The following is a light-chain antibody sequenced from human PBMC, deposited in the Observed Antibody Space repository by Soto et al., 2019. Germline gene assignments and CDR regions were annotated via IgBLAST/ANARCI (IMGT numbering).Light chain of an antibody. J-gene: IGKJ1*01. V-gene: IGKV1-5*03. CDR3: QQYNSYSLA. Sequence: DLQMTQSPSTLSASVGDRVTIACRASQSFSDWLAWSQQKPGKATKLLIYKASSLETGVPSSCSGSGSVTEFTLTSSSLQPDDFSTYCGQQYNSYSLAFGQGTKVEIK. CDR1: QSFSDW. CDR2: KAS.